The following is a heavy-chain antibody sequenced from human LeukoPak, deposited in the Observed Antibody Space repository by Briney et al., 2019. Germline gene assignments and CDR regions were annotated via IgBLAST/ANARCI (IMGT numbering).Heavy chain of an antibody. J-gene: IGHJ4*02. D-gene: IGHD6-19*01. CDR2: IIPIFGTA. CDR3: ARDLAVAGYY. V-gene: IGHV1-69*13. Sequence: ASVKVSRKASGGTFSSYAISWVRQAPGQGLEWMGGIIPIFGTANYAQKFQGRVTITADESTSTAYMELSSLRSEDTAVYYCARDLAVAGYYWGQGTLVTVSS. CDR1: GGTFSSYA.